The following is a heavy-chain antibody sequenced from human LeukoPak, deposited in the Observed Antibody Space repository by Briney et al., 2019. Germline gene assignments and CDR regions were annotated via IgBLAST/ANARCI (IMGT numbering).Heavy chain of an antibody. CDR1: GGSISRGTYY. CDR2: FYYSGNT. CDR3: TRDTVGATFPGVFDI. V-gene: IGHV4-39*07. D-gene: IGHD1-26*01. J-gene: IGHJ3*02. Sequence: SETLSLTCTVSGGSISRGTYYGGWIRQPPGKGLEWIGSFYYSGNTYYNPSLKSRVSISVDTSKNQFSLKLSSVTAADTAVYYCTRDTVGATFPGVFDIWGQGTMVTVSS.